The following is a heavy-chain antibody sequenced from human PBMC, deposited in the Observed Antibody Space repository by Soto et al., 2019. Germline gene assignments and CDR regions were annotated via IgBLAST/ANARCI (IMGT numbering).Heavy chain of an antibody. CDR1: GGSFSGYY. J-gene: IGHJ5*02. V-gene: IGHV4-34*01. CDR3: ARRLPATAYNWFDP. Sequence: SETLSLTCAVYGGSFSGYYWSWIRQPPGKGLEWIGEINHSGSTNYNPSLKSRVTISVDTSKNQFSLKLSSVTAADTAVYYCARRLPATAYNWFDPWGQGTLVTVSS. CDR2: INHSGST. D-gene: IGHD2-2*01.